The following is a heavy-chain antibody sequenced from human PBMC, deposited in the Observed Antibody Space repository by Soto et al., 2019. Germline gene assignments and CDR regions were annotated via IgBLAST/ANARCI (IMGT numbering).Heavy chain of an antibody. CDR3: AKDRIWSGYYVDYFDY. D-gene: IGHD3-3*01. CDR2: ISGSGGST. V-gene: IGHV3-23*01. J-gene: IGHJ4*02. Sequence: GGSLRLSCAASGFTFSSYAMSWVRQAPGKGLGWVSAISGSGGSTYYADSVKGRFTISRDNSKNTLYLQMNSLRAEDTAVYYCAKDRIWSGYYVDYFDYWGQGTLVTVSS. CDR1: GFTFSSYA.